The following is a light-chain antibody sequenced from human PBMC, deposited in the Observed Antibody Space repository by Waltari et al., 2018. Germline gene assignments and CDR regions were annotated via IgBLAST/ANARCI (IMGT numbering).Light chain of an antibody. Sequence: DIQMTQSPSTLSASVGDRVTITCRASQSISSWLAWYQQKPGKAPKLLIYKASSLESGVPSRFSGSGCGTEVSLTISSLQHDDFAAYYCQQYNSYSRTFGQGTKVEIK. J-gene: IGKJ1*01. CDR1: QSISSW. V-gene: IGKV1-5*03. CDR2: KAS. CDR3: QQYNSYSRT.